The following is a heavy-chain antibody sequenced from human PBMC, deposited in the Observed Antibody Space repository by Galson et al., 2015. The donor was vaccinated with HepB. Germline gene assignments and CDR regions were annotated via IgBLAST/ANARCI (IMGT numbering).Heavy chain of an antibody. CDR2: TYYRSRWST. D-gene: IGHD7-27*01. CDR3: AKSIRLGRGFDS. CDR1: GDSVSSNTVG. V-gene: IGHV6-1*01. J-gene: IGHJ4*02. Sequence: CAISGDSVSSNTVGWNWIRQSPSRGLEWLGRTYYRSRWSTDYAVSVKSRITINPDTSKNQFSLQLNSVTPEDTAVYYCAKSIRLGRGFDSWGQGTLVTVSS.